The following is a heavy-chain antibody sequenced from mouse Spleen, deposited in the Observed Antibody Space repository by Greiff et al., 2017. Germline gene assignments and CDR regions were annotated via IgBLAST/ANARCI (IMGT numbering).Heavy chain of an antibody. D-gene: IGHD2-4*01. CDR2: INPSNGGT. V-gene: IGHV1-53*01. CDR3: ARPITTRLDYYAMDY. J-gene: IGHJ4*01. Sequence: QVQLQQSGTELVKPGASVKLSCKASGYTFTSYWMHWVKQRPGQGLEWIGNINPSNGGTNYNEKFKSKATLTVDKSSSTAYMQLSSLTSEDSAVYYCARPITTRLDYYAMDYWGQGTSVTVSS. CDR1: GYTFTSYW.